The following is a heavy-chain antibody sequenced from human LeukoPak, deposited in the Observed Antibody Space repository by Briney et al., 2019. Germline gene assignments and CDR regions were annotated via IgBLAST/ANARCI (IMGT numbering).Heavy chain of an antibody. CDR2: INLNSGGT. CDR3: ASSLEWLLLDWFDP. CDR1: GYTFTGYY. J-gene: IGHJ5*02. D-gene: IGHD3-3*01. V-gene: IGHV1-2*02. Sequence: GASVKVSCKASGYTFTGYYMHWVRQAPGQGLEWMGGINLNSGGTNYAQKFQGRVTMTRDTSISPAYMDLSRRRSDDTAVYYCASSLEWLLLDWFDPWGQGTLVTVSS.